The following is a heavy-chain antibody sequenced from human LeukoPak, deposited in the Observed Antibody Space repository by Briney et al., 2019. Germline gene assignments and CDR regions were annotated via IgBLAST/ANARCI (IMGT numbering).Heavy chain of an antibody. CDR1: GGTFSSYA. CDR3: ARGPDITFGENLHLGGFDP. Sequence: SVKVSCKASGGTFSSYAISWVRQAPGQGLEWMGGIIPIFGTANYAQKFQGRVTITADESTSTAYMELSSLRSEDTAVYYCARGPDITFGENLHLGGFDPWGQGTLVTVSS. V-gene: IGHV1-69*13. D-gene: IGHD3-16*01. J-gene: IGHJ5*02. CDR2: IIPIFGTA.